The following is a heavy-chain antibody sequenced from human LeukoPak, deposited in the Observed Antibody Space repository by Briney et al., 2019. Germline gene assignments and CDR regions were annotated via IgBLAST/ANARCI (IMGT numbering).Heavy chain of an antibody. CDR1: GGSISSSSYY. V-gene: IGHV4-39*01. D-gene: IGHD3-22*01. CDR2: IYYSGST. Sequence: PSETLSLTCTVSGGSISSSSYYWGWIRQPPGKGLEWIGSIYYSGSTYYNPSLKSRVTISVDTSKNQFSLKLSSVTAADTAVYYCARRYYYDSSGYYDPHFDYWGQGTLVTVSS. CDR3: ARRYYYDSSGYYDPHFDY. J-gene: IGHJ4*02.